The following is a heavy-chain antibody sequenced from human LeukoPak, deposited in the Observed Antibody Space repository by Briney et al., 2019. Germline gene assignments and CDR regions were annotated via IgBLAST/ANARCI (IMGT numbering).Heavy chain of an antibody. Sequence: PGGSLRLSCAASGFTFSSYGMHWVRQAPGKGLEWVAVISYDGSNKYYADSVKGRFTISRDNSKNTLYLQMNSLRAEDTAVYYCAGSEGSSWNEIGYWGQGTLVTVSS. D-gene: IGHD6-13*01. J-gene: IGHJ4*02. CDR2: ISYDGSNK. CDR3: AGSEGSSWNEIGY. V-gene: IGHV3-30*03. CDR1: GFTFSSYG.